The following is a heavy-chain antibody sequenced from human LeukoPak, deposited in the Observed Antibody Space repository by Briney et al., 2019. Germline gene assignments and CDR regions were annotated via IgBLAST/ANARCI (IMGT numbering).Heavy chain of an antibody. CDR2: ISTYNGNT. V-gene: IGHV1-18*01. CDR3: ARGAGRDFWSGYYSY. CDR1: GYTFNIFG. Sequence: ASVKVSCKASGYTFNIFGITWVRQAPGQGLEWKGWISTYNGNTNYPQKFQGRVTMTTDTSTSTAYMELSSLGFDDTAVYYCARGAGRDFWSGYYSYWGQGTPVTVSS. D-gene: IGHD3-3*01. J-gene: IGHJ4*02.